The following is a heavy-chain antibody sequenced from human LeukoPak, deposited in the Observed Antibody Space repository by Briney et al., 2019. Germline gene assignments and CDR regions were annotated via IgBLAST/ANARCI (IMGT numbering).Heavy chain of an antibody. J-gene: IGHJ4*02. V-gene: IGHV1-46*01. CDR3: ARRFAEQWLDYFDY. Sequence: ASVTVSCKASGYTFTKYFMHRPRQAPGQGLEWMGLINPSVGSTSYAQKFQGRVTMTRDTSTSTFYMDLSSLRSEDTAVYYCARRFAEQWLDYFDYWGQGTLVTVSS. D-gene: IGHD6-19*01. CDR2: INPSVGST. CDR1: GYTFTKYF.